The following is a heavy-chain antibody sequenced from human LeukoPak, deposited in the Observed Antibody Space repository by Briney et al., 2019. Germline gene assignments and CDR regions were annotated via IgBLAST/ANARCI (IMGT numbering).Heavy chain of an antibody. CDR2: ISWNSGSI. J-gene: IGHJ4*02. D-gene: IGHD6-19*01. Sequence: PGGSLRLSCAASGFTFDDYAMHWVRQAPGKGLEWVSGISWNSGSIGYADSVKGRFTISRDNAKNSLYLQMNSLRAEDTALYYCAKGHIAVAGTADYWGQGTLVTVSS. CDR1: GFTFDDYA. CDR3: AKGHIAVAGTADY. V-gene: IGHV3-9*01.